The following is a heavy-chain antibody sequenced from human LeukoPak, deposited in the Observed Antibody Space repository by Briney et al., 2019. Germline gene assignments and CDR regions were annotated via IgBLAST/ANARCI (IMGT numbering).Heavy chain of an antibody. D-gene: IGHD1-26*01. Sequence: ASVKVSYKASGGTFSSYAISWVRQAPGQGLEWMGGIIPIFGTANYAQKFQGRVTITADKSTSTAYMELSSLRSEDTAVYYCARARPPPYSGSYYCFDYWGQGTLVTVSS. CDR3: ARARPPPYSGSYYCFDY. V-gene: IGHV1-69*06. CDR2: IIPIFGTA. CDR1: GGTFSSYA. J-gene: IGHJ4*02.